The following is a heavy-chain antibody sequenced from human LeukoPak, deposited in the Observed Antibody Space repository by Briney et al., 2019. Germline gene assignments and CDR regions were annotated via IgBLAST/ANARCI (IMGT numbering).Heavy chain of an antibody. CDR3: SRSYTSGWYGVPDY. D-gene: IGHD6-19*01. V-gene: IGHV4-59*12. CDR1: GGSISSYY. Sequence: SETLSLTCTVSGGSISSYYWGWIRQPPGKGLEWIGYIYYSGSTNYNPSLKSRVTISVDTSKNQFSLKLSSVTAADTAVFYCSRSYTSGWYGVPDYWGQGTLVTVSS. CDR2: IYYSGST. J-gene: IGHJ4*02.